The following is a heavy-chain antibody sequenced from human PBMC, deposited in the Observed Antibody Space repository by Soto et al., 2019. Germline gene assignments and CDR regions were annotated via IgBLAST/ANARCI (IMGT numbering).Heavy chain of an antibody. Sequence: ASVKVSCKASGYTFTSYRISWGRQAPGQGLEWMGWISAYNGNTNYAQKLQGRVTMTTDTSTSTAYMELRSLRSDDTAVYYCARIVATLDAFDIWGQGTMVTVSS. V-gene: IGHV1-18*01. CDR1: GYTFTSYR. D-gene: IGHD5-12*01. CDR3: ARIVATLDAFDI. CDR2: ISAYNGNT. J-gene: IGHJ3*02.